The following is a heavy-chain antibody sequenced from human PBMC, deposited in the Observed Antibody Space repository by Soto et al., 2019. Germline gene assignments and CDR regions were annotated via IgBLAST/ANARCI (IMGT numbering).Heavy chain of an antibody. CDR3: GREGSYHYGMDV. CDR2: MNPNSGNT. J-gene: IGHJ6*02. CDR1: GYTFTSYD. Sequence: QVQLVQSGAEVKKPGALVKVSCKASGYTFTSYDINWVRQATGQGLEWMGWMNPNSGNTGYAQKFQGRVTMTRNTSISTAYMELSSLRSEDTAVYYCGREGSYHYGMDVWGQGTTVTVSS. V-gene: IGHV1-8*01. D-gene: IGHD1-26*01.